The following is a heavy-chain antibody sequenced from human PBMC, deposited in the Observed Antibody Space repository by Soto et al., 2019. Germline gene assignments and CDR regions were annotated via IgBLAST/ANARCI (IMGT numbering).Heavy chain of an antibody. J-gene: IGHJ4*02. CDR2: ISSGSSNI. V-gene: IGHV3-21*01. Sequence: EVQLVESGGGLVKPGGSLTLSCGASGFAFRSNNMNWVRQAPGKGLEWVASISSGSSNIYYADSVKGRFTISRDNAKNSLYLQMDSLRAEDSAVYYCASTTVVAATFDFWGQGTLVTVSS. CDR1: GFAFRSNN. D-gene: IGHD2-15*01. CDR3: ASTTVVAATFDF.